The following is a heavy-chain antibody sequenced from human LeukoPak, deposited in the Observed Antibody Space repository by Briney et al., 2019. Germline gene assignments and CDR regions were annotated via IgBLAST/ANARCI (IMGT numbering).Heavy chain of an antibody. V-gene: IGHV1-24*01. CDR1: EYTLTELS. Sequence: ASVKVSCKVSEYTLTELSMHWVRQAPGKGLEWMGGFDPEDGETIYAQKFQGRVTITEDTSTDTAYMELSSLRSEDTAVYYCATKTTVQYYYYGMDVWGQGTTVTVSS. D-gene: IGHD4-17*01. CDR3: ATKTTVQYYYYGMDV. CDR2: FDPEDGET. J-gene: IGHJ6*02.